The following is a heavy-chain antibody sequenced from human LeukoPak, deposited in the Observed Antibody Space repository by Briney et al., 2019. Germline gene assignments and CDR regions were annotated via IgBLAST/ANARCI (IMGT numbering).Heavy chain of an antibody. D-gene: IGHD3-16*01. J-gene: IGHJ4*02. CDR1: GFTFSNYA. CDR2: ISRSGEST. Sequence: QPGGSLRLSCAASGFTFSNYAMSWIRQAPGNGLEWVSSISRSGESTFYADSVRGRFTISRDNSKNTVSLQMESLRAEDTALYYCAKDYAVGSIDYWGQGTLVTVSS. CDR3: AKDYAVGSIDY. V-gene: IGHV3-23*01.